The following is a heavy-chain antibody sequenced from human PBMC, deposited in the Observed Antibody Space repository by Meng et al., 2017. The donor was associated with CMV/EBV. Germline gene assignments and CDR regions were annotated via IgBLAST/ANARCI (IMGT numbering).Heavy chain of an antibody. Sequence: VQLGQAGAEVKKPGASVKVSRKASGYTFTSYYMHLVRQAPGQGLEWMGIINPSGGSTSYAQKFQGRVTMTRDTSTSTVYMELSSLRSEDTAVYYCARESGSVGDYWGQGTLVTVSS. CDR1: GYTFTSYY. CDR3: ARESGSVGDY. V-gene: IGHV1-46*01. J-gene: IGHJ4*02. CDR2: INPSGGST. D-gene: IGHD1-26*01.